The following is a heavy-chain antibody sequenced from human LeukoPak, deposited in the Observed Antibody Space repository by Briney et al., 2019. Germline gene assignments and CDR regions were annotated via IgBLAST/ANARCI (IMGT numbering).Heavy chain of an antibody. J-gene: IGHJ4*02. Sequence: PSETLSLTCTVSGGSINSYYWSWIRQPPGKGLEWIGCIYYTGSTTYNPSLKSRVTISLDTSKNQFSLNLSSVTAADTAIYYCARSRRGYSTGWFYFEYWGQGTLVTVSS. V-gene: IGHV4-59*01. CDR3: ARSRRGYSTGWFYFEY. D-gene: IGHD6-19*01. CDR2: IYYTGST. CDR1: GGSINSYY.